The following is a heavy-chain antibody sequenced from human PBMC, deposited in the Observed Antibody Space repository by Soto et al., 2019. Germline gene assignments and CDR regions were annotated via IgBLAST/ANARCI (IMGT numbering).Heavy chain of an antibody. D-gene: IGHD6-13*01. V-gene: IGHV4-34*01. CDR3: ARGCPPIAAAGTCYGMDV. CDR2: INHSGST. Sequence: SETLSLTCAVHGGSFSGYYWSWIRQPPGKGLEWIGEINHSGSTNYNPSLKSRVTISVDTSKNQFSLKLSSVTAADTAVYYCARGCPPIAAAGTCYGMDVWGQGTTVT. J-gene: IGHJ6*02. CDR1: GGSFSGYY.